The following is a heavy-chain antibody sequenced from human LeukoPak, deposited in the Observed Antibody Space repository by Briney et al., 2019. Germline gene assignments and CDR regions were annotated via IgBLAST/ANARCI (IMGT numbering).Heavy chain of an antibody. CDR1: GGSISSYY. J-gene: IGHJ4*02. Sequence: PSETLSLTCTVSGGSISSYYWSWIRQPPGKGLEWIGYIYYSGSTNYNPSLKSRVTISVDTSKNQFSLKLSSVTAADTAVYYCARVDSVGATEGLFDYWGQGTLVTVSS. D-gene: IGHD1-26*01. CDR2: IYYSGST. CDR3: ARVDSVGATEGLFDY. V-gene: IGHV4-59*01.